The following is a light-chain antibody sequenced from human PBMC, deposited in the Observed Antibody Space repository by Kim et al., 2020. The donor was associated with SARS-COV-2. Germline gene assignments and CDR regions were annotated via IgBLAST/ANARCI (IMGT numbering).Light chain of an antibody. J-gene: IGLJ3*02. CDR1: SNDVGYQG. CDR2: RNN. V-gene: IGLV10-54*01. Sequence: RQTATLTCTGNSNDVGYQGAAWLQQHQGHPPKLLSFRNNNRPSGISERFSASRSGNTASLTITGLQPEDEADYYCSAWDSSVSAWVFGGGTKLTVL. CDR3: SAWDSSVSAWV.